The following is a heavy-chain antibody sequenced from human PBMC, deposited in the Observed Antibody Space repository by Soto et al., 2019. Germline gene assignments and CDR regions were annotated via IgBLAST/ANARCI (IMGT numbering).Heavy chain of an antibody. V-gene: IGHV1-69*01. Sequence: QVQLVQSGAEVKKPGSSVKASCKASGGTFSSYAISWVRQAPGQGLEWMGGIIPIFGTANYAQKFQGRVTITADESTSTADMELSSLISEDMAVYYCARARNGTAAASGYFQYWGQGTLVTVSS. J-gene: IGHJ1*01. D-gene: IGHD6-13*01. CDR2: IIPIFGTA. CDR3: ARARNGTAAASGYFQY. CDR1: GGTFSSYA.